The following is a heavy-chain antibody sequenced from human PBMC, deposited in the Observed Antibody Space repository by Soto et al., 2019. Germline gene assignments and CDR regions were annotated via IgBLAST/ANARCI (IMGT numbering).Heavy chain of an antibody. CDR3: ARTGTTTLPNFAS. Sequence: ASVHVPHKPSGYTFTTYYLHWVRQAPAQHLEWMGWINTNSGMTNSAHQFQGRVNMTRDTSITTAYMVLSRLNADDKAAYYWARTGTTTLPNFASWGQGTQVTVSS. J-gene: IGHJ4*02. V-gene: IGHV1-2*07. CDR2: INTNSGMT. D-gene: IGHD4-17*01. CDR1: GYTFTTYY.